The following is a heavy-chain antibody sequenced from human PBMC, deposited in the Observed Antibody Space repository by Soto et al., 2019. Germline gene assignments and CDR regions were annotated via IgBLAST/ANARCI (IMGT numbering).Heavy chain of an antibody. Sequence: SETLSLTCTVSGGSISSYYWSWIRQPPGKGLEWIGYIYYSGSTNYNPSLKSRVTISVDTSKNQFSLKLSSVTAADTAVYYCASFDDYFDYWGQGTLVNVSS. CDR1: GGSISSYY. J-gene: IGHJ4*02. CDR2: IYYSGST. CDR3: ASFDDYFDY. V-gene: IGHV4-59*01.